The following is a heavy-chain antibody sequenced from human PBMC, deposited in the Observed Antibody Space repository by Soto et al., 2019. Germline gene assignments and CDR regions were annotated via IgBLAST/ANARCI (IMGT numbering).Heavy chain of an antibody. D-gene: IGHD2-15*01. CDR1: GYTFTGYY. CDR2: INPNSGGT. CDR3: ARASDGYCSGGSCPGKDWFDP. Sequence: QVQLVQSGAEVKKPGASVKVSCKASGYTFTGYYMHWVRQAPGQGLEWMGWINPNSGGTNYAQKFQGRVTTTRDTSISTAYMELSRLRSDDTAVYYCARASDGYCSGGSCPGKDWFDPWGQGTLVTVSS. V-gene: IGHV1-2*02. J-gene: IGHJ5*02.